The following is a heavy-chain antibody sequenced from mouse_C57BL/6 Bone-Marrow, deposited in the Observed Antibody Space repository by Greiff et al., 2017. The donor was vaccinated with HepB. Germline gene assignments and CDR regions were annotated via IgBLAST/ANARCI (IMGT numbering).Heavy chain of an antibody. CDR2: IYPGDGDT. J-gene: IGHJ4*01. CDR1: GYAFSSSW. Sequence: QVQLKESGPELVKPGASVKISCKASGYAFSSSWMNWVKQRPGKGLEWIGRIYPGDGDTNYNGKFKGKATLTADKSSSTAYMQLSSLTSEDSAVYFCARWLLLPYAMDYWGQGTSVTVSS. D-gene: IGHD2-3*01. CDR3: ARWLLLPYAMDY. V-gene: IGHV1-82*01.